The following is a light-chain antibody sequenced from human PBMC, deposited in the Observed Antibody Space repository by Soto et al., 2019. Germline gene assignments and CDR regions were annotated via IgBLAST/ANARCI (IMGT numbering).Light chain of an antibody. J-gene: IGKJ1*01. CDR3: QQYGSSPWT. Sequence: IMLTQPPATLSVSPGERATLSCRASQSVSSSYLAWYQQKPGQSPRLLIYGASSRATGIPDRFSGSGSGTDFTLTISRLEPEDFAVYYCQQYGSSPWTFGQGTKVDI. V-gene: IGKV3-20*01. CDR1: QSVSSSY. CDR2: GAS.